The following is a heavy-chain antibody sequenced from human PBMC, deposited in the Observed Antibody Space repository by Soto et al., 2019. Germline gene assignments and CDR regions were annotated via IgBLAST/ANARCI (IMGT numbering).Heavy chain of an antibody. J-gene: IGHJ4*02. Sequence: SRIIQPPGKGLEWIGYIYYSGSTNYNPSLKSRVTISVDTSKNQFSLKLSSVTAADTAVYYCARRYGYSFDYWGQGTLVTAPQ. CDR3: ARRYGYSFDY. D-gene: IGHD5-18*01. CDR2: IYYSGST. V-gene: IGHV4-61*07.